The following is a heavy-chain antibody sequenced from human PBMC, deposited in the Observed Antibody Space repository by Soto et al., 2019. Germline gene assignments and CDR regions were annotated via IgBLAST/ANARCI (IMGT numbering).Heavy chain of an antibody. Sequence: SQTLSLTCAVSGDSVSSNSAACNWIKQSPSKGLEWLGRTYYRSKWYNDYAVSVKSRITINPDTSKNQFSLQLNSVTPEDTAVYYCAREVRSYYDSSGYYHYWGQGTLVTVSS. D-gene: IGHD3-22*01. J-gene: IGHJ4*02. CDR1: GDSVSSNSAA. V-gene: IGHV6-1*01. CDR3: AREVRSYYDSSGYYHY. CDR2: TYYRSKWYN.